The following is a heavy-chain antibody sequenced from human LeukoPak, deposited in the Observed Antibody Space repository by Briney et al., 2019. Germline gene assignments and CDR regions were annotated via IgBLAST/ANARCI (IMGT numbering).Heavy chain of an antibody. CDR3: ARAGRAFDI. D-gene: IGHD3-10*01. CDR2: IYHSGST. Sequence: NPSETLSLTCTVSGDYITRGYYCGWIRQPPGKGLEWIGTIYHSGSTYYNPSLKSRVTISVDTSKNQFSLKLSSVTAADTAVYYCARAGRAFDIWGQGTMVTVSS. V-gene: IGHV4-38-2*02. CDR1: GDYITRGYY. J-gene: IGHJ3*02.